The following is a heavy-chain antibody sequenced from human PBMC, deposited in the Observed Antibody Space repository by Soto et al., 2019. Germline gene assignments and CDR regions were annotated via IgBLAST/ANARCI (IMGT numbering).Heavy chain of an antibody. Sequence: EVQLVESGGGLVKPGGSLRLSCAASGFTFTRYSMNWVRQAPGKGLEWVSSISSTTNYIYYGDSMKGRFTISRDNAKNSRYLEMNSLRDEDTAVYYCARESEDLTANFDYWGQGTLVTVSS. J-gene: IGHJ4*02. CDR1: GFTFTRYS. V-gene: IGHV3-21*06. CDR3: ARESEDLTANFDY. CDR2: ISSTTNYI.